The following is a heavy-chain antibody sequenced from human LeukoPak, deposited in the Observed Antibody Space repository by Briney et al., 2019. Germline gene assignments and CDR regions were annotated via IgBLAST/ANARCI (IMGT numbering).Heavy chain of an antibody. CDR1: GGSISSYY. CDR3: ARDRGRIQLWSSTIGGYYYGMDV. CDR2: IYYSGST. Sequence: SETLSLTCTVSGGSISSYYWSWIRQPPGKGLEWIGYIYYSGSTNYNPSLKSRVTISVDTSKNQFSLKLSSVTAADTAAYYCARDRGRIQLWSSTIGGYYYGMDVWGQGTTVTVSS. J-gene: IGHJ6*02. D-gene: IGHD5-18*01. V-gene: IGHV4-59*01.